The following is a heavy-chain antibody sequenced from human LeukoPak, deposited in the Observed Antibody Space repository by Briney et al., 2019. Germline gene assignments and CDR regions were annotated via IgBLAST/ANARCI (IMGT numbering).Heavy chain of an antibody. V-gene: IGHV1-18*04. D-gene: IGHD6-13*01. Sequence: ASVKVSCKGSGFTFTGYYIHWVRQAPGQGLEWMGWISAYNGNTNYAQKLQGRVTMTTDTSTSTAYMELRSLRSDDTAVYYCARGLASSSWYGAFDIWGQGTMVTVSS. J-gene: IGHJ3*02. CDR1: GFTFTGYY. CDR3: ARGLASSSWYGAFDI. CDR2: ISAYNGNT.